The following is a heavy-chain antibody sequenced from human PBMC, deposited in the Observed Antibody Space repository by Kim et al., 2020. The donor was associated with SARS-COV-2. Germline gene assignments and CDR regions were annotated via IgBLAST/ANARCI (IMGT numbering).Heavy chain of an antibody. CDR3: ARDPPLGEQLVTYYYYYGMDV. Sequence: GGSLRLSCAASGFTFSSYSMNWVRQAPGKGLEWVSSISSSSSYIYYADSVKGRFTISRDNAKNSLYLQMNSLRAEDTAVYYCARDPPLGEQLVTYYYYYGMDVWGQGTTVTVSS. CDR2: ISSSSSYI. J-gene: IGHJ6*02. CDR1: GFTFSSYS. V-gene: IGHV3-21*01. D-gene: IGHD6-6*01.